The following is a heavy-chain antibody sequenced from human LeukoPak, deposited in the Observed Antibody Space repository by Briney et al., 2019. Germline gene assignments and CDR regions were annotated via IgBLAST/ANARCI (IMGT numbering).Heavy chain of an antibody. J-gene: IGHJ3*02. CDR2: IYTSGST. CDR1: GGSLRAYY. Sequence: SETLSLTCDVYGGSLRAYYWSWIRQPAGKGLEWIGHIYTSGSTNYNPSLKSRVTISVDTSKNQFSLKLSSVTAADTAVYYCARHVRYYYDSSGYYYVRRCDAFDIWGQGTMVTVSS. CDR3: ARHVRYYYDSSGYYYVRRCDAFDI. D-gene: IGHD3-22*01. V-gene: IGHV4-59*10.